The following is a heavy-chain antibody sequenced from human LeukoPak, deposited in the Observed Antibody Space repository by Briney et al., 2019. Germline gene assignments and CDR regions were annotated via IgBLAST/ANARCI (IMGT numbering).Heavy chain of an antibody. J-gene: IGHJ6*02. CDR2: IVVGSGNT. D-gene: IGHD2-2*01. CDR1: GFTLTSSA. Sequence: GASVKVSCKASGFTLTSSAMQWVRQARGQRLEWIGWIVVGSGNTNYAQKFQERVTITRDMSTSTAYMELSSLRSEDTAVYYCAAEAEYQLLSFGMDVWGQGTTVTVSS. V-gene: IGHV1-58*02. CDR3: AAEAEYQLLSFGMDV.